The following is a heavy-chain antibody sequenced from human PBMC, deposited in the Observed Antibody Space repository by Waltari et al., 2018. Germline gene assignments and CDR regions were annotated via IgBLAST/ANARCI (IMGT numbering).Heavy chain of an antibody. V-gene: IGHV1-69*13. CDR3: ARAHSSGWYSGFDY. J-gene: IGHJ4*02. D-gene: IGHD6-19*01. CDR1: GVTFSSYA. Sequence: QVQMVQSGPEVKKPGSSVKVSCKASGVTFSSYAISLGRQAPGQGLESMGRIIPIFGTANYAQQLQARGTITADESTSTAYMELSSLRSEDTAVYYCARAHSSGWYSGFDYWGQGTLVTVSS. CDR2: IIPIFGTA.